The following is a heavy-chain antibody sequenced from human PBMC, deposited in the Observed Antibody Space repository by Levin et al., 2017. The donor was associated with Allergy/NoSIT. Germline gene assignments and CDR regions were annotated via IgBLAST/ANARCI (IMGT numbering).Heavy chain of an antibody. D-gene: IGHD3-10*01. Sequence: GGSLRLSCAASGFTFSSYGMHWVRQAPGKGLEWVAVIWYDGSNKYYADSVKGRFTISRDNSKNTLYLQMNSLRAEDTAVYYCARDAVFVYYGSGSYYYYYYGMDVWGQGTTVTVSS. CDR2: IWYDGSNK. V-gene: IGHV3-33*01. CDR3: ARDAVFVYYGSGSYYYYYYGMDV. CDR1: GFTFSSYG. J-gene: IGHJ6*02.